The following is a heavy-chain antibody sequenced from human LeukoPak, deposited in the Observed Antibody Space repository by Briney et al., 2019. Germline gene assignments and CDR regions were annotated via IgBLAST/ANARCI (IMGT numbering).Heavy chain of an antibody. CDR2: IYSDGST. Sequence: GGSLRLSCAASGFIVNTYYMSWVRQAPGKGLEWVSIIYSDGSTYYSDSVKGRFTISRDTSKNTLYLQMNSLRAEDTAVYYCARIYSGSHYSWGQGTLVTISS. CDR3: ARIYSGSHYS. V-gene: IGHV3-53*01. D-gene: IGHD1-26*01. CDR1: GFIVNTYY. J-gene: IGHJ4*02.